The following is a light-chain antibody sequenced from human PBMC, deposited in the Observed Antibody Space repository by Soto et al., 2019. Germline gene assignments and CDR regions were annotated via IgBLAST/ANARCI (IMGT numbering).Light chain of an antibody. Sequence: DIQMTQSPSTLSASVGDRVTITCRASQSINNRLVWYQQKPGIAPILLIYKASSLQSGVPSRFSGSGSETEFNFTISSLQPADFATYYCQQYNTYPWTFGHGTKVEI. CDR2: KAS. CDR1: QSINNR. J-gene: IGKJ1*01. V-gene: IGKV1-5*03. CDR3: QQYNTYPWT.